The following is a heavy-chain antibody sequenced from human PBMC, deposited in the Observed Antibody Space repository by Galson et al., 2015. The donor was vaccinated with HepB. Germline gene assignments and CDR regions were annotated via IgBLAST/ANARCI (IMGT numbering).Heavy chain of an antibody. Sequence: SVKVSCKASGYTFTNYGITWVQQAPGQGLEWMGWISAYDGNTKYAQKVQGRVTMTSDTSTNTAYMDLRSLTFDDTAVYYCARDSYCGGDCYPGYTWLDPWGQGTLVTVSS. CDR2: ISAYDGNT. D-gene: IGHD2-21*01. CDR3: ARDSYCGGDCYPGYTWLDP. J-gene: IGHJ5*02. V-gene: IGHV1-18*01. CDR1: GYTFTNYG.